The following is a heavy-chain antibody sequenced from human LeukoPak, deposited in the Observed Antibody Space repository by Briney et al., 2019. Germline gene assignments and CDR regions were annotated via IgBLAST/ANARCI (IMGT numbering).Heavy chain of an antibody. D-gene: IGHD3-3*02. Sequence: GGSLKLSCAASGFTVSTKYMNWVRQAPGKGLEWVSIIYSGATTYYADSVKGRFTISRDTSKNTVSLQMNSLRAEGTAVYFCARVGDHFHWNLDLWGRGTLVTVSS. CDR3: ARVGDHFHWNLDL. J-gene: IGHJ2*01. CDR1: GFTVSTKY. V-gene: IGHV3-53*01. CDR2: IYSGATT.